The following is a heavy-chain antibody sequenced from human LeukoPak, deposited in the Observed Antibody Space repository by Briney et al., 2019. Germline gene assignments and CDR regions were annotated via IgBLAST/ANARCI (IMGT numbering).Heavy chain of an antibody. J-gene: IGHJ4*02. D-gene: IGHD1-26*01. CDR3: ARGRQWELPYYFDY. Sequence: GGSLRLSCAASGFTFSSYSMNWVRQAPGKGLEWVSSISSSSSYIYYADSVKGRFTISRDNAKNSLYLQMNSLRAEDTAVYYCARGRQWELPYYFDYWGQGTLVTVSS. CDR2: ISSSSSYI. CDR1: GFTFSSYS. V-gene: IGHV3-21*01.